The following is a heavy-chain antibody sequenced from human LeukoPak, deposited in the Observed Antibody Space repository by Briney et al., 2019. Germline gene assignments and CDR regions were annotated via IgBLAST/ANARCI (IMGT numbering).Heavy chain of an antibody. V-gene: IGHV1-24*01. CDR2: FDPEDGET. D-gene: IGHD3-22*01. J-gene: IGHJ3*02. CDR3: ARERYDSSGYYQLYKDAFDI. Sequence: ASVKVSCKVSGYTLTELSMHWVRQAPGKGLEWMGGFDPEDGETIYAQKFQGRVTMTEDTSTDTAYMELSSLRSEDTAVYYCARERYDSSGYYQLYKDAFDIWGQGTMVTVSS. CDR1: GYTLTELS.